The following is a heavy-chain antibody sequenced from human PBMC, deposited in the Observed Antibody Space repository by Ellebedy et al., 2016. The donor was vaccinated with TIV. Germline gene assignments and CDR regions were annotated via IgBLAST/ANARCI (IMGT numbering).Heavy chain of an antibody. V-gene: IGHV1-69*04. CDR2: IIPILGIA. J-gene: IGHJ4*02. D-gene: IGHD2-15*01. CDR3: ASYCSGGSCHGY. Sequence: AASVQVSCKSSGYTFIDYGITWVRQAPGQGLEWMGRIIPILGIANYAQKFQGRVTITADKSTSTAYMELSSLRSEDTAVYYCASYCSGGSCHGYWGQGTLVTVSS. CDR1: GYTFIDYG.